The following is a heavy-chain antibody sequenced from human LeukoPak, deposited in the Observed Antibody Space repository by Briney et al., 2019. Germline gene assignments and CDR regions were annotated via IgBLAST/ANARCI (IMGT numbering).Heavy chain of an antibody. J-gene: IGHJ4*02. CDR2: ISAYNGNT. Sequence: GASVKVSCEASGYTFNNYGISWVRQAPGQGLEWMGWISAYNGNTNYAQKFQGRVTMTTDTSTSTGYIELRSLRSDDTAVYYCARVCSSASCYNNYWGQGTLVTVSS. CDR1: GYTFNNYG. CDR3: ARVCSSASCYNNY. D-gene: IGHD2-2*02. V-gene: IGHV1-18*01.